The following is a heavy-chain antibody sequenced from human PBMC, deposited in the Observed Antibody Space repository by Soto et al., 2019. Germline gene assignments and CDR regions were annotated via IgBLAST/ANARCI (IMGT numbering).Heavy chain of an antibody. V-gene: IGHV4-4*02. J-gene: IGHJ6*02. Sequence: QVQLQESGPGLVKPSGTLSLTCAVSGGSISSSNWWSWVRQPPGKGLEWIGEIYHSGSTNYNPSLKSRVTISVDKSKNQCSLKLSSVTAADTAVYYCARSARIAAHFYYYYYGMDVWGQGTTVTVSS. D-gene: IGHD6-13*01. CDR3: ARSARIAAHFYYYYYGMDV. CDR2: IYHSGST. CDR1: GGSISSSNW.